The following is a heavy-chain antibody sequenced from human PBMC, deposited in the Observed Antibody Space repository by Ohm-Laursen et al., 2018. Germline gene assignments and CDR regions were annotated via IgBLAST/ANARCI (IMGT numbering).Heavy chain of an antibody. CDR2: IYYSGST. V-gene: IGHV4-31*03. D-gene: IGHD7-27*01. CDR1: GGSISSGGYY. CDR3: ARGLNWGWFFDY. Sequence: SQTLSLTCIVSGGSISSGGYYWSWIRQHPGKGLEWIGYIYYSGSTYYNPSLKSRVTISVDTSKNQFSLRLSSVTAADTAVYYCARGLNWGWFFDYWGQGTLVTVSS. J-gene: IGHJ4*02.